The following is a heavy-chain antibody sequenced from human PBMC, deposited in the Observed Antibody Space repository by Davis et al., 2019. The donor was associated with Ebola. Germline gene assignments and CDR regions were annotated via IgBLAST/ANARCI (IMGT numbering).Heavy chain of an antibody. J-gene: IGHJ6*02. CDR3: VKGSGSYFNYYGMEV. V-gene: IGHV3-64D*06. CDR1: GFTFSNFA. D-gene: IGHD3-10*01. Sequence: GESLKISCSASGFTFSNFAMHWVRQAPGKGLKYVSAISSSGGSTYYADSVKGRFTISRDSSKNTLHLQMSSLRVEDMAVYYCVKGSGSYFNYYGMEVWGQGTTVTVSS. CDR2: ISSSGGST.